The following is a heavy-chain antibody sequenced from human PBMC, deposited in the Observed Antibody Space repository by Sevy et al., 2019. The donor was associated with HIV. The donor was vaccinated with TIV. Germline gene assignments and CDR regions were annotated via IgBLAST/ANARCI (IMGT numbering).Heavy chain of an antibody. CDR3: ARCRSPYGDYATGSFDY. CDR1: GGSVSTDSYY. J-gene: IGHJ4*02. CDR2: LFDSGST. V-gene: IGHV4-61*01. Sequence: SETLSLTCTVSGGSVSTDSYYWSWIRQPPGKGLEWIGYLFDSGSTNYNPSLKSRVTISLDTSKNQFSLKLSSVTAEDTAVYYCARCRSPYGDYATGSFDYWGQGALVTVSS. D-gene: IGHD4-17*01.